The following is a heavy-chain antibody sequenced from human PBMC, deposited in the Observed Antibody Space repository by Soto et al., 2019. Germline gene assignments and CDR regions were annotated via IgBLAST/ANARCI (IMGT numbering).Heavy chain of an antibody. Sequence: ASVKVSCKASGYTFTSYGISWLRQAPGQGLEWMGWISAYNGNTNYAQKPQGRVTMTRDTSTSTVYMELSSLRSEDTAVYYCARDIPVGGYEDYWGQGTLVTVSS. D-gene: IGHD5-12*01. CDR3: ARDIPVGGYEDY. J-gene: IGHJ4*02. CDR1: GYTFTSYG. CDR2: ISAYNGNT. V-gene: IGHV1-18*04.